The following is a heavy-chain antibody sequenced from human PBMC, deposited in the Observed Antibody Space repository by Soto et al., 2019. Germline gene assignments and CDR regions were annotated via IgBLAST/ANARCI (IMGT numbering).Heavy chain of an antibody. V-gene: IGHV3-15*01. Sequence: PGGSLRLSCAASGFTFSNAWMSWVRQAPGKGLEWVGRIKSKTDGGTTDYAAPVKGRFTISRDDSKNTLFLQMNSPRADDTGVYYCSRLPTLVVPAALILATWGQGTRVTVS. CDR3: SRLPTLVVPAALILAT. CDR2: IKSKTDGGTT. D-gene: IGHD2-2*01. CDR1: GFTFSNAW. J-gene: IGHJ5*02.